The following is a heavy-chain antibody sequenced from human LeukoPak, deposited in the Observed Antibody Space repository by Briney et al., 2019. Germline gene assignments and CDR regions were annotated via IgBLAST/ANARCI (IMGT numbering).Heavy chain of an antibody. CDR3: ARDHNWGPDY. V-gene: IGHV1-2*02. CDR1: GYTFTDHY. Sequence: ASVKVSFKALGYTFTDHYFHWLRQAPGQGIEWMGWIHPGRGDTNIAQNFQGRVSLTRDMSISIAYMELSRLTADDTAVYYCARDHNWGPDYWGQGTLVSVSS. D-gene: IGHD7-27*01. CDR2: IHPGRGDT. J-gene: IGHJ4*02.